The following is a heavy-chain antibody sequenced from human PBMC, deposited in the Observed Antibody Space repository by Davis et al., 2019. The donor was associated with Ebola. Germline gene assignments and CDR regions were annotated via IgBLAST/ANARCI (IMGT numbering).Heavy chain of an antibody. CDR3: ARAPNYDVLTGTSSYYFGY. CDR1: GYTFTSYG. D-gene: IGHD3-9*01. J-gene: IGHJ4*02. Sequence: ASVKVSCKSSGYTFTSYGLVWVRQAPGLGLEWMGWISGSNTNTNFAQKFQGRVTVSKDTSTNTAYMDLRSLTSDDTAIYYCARAPNYDVLTGTSSYYFGYWGQGTLVTVSS. V-gene: IGHV1-18*04. CDR2: ISGSNTNT.